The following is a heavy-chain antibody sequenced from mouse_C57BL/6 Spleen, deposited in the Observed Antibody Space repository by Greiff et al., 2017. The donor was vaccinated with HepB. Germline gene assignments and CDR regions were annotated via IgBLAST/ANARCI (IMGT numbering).Heavy chain of an antibody. V-gene: IGHV1-18*01. CDR3: ARVNYSNYLFAY. CDR1: GYTFTDYN. Sequence: EVQLQQSGPELVKPGASVKIPCKASGYTFTDYNMDWVKQSHGKSLEWIGDINPNNGGTIYNQKFKGKATLTVDKSSSTAYMDLRSLTSEDTAVYYCARVNYSNYLFAYWGQGTLVTVSA. CDR2: INPNNGGT. D-gene: IGHD2-5*01. J-gene: IGHJ3*01.